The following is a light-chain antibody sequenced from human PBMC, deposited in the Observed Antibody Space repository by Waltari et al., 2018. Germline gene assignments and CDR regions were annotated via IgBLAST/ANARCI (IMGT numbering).Light chain of an antibody. CDR3: SSYTSSSTYVV. J-gene: IGLJ2*01. Sequence: QSALTQPASVSGSPGQSHNIPCTGTRSDVGGYNYGFRYQPPPGKAPKLMIYDVSNRPSGVSNRFSGSKSGNTASLTISGLQAEDEADYYCSSYTSSSTYVVFGGGTKLTVL. CDR2: DVS. CDR1: RSDVGGYNY. V-gene: IGLV2-14*01.